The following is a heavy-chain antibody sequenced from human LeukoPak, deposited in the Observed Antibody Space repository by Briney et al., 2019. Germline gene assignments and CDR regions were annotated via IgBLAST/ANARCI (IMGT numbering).Heavy chain of an antibody. D-gene: IGHD3-10*01. CDR3: TTDEYYGSGSYYTVQFDY. V-gene: IGHV3-15*07. J-gene: IGHJ4*02. Sequence: GGSLRLSCAASGFTFNNAWMNWVRQAPGKGLEWVGRIKSKTDGGTTDYAAPVKGRFTISRDDSKNTPYLQMDSLKTEDTAVYYCTTDEYYGSGSYYTVQFDYWGQGTLVTVSS. CDR2: IKSKTDGGTT. CDR1: GFTFNNAW.